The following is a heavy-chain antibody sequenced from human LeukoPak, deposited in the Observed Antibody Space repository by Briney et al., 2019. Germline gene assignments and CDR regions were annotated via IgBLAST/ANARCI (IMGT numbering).Heavy chain of an antibody. D-gene: IGHD3-22*01. J-gene: IGHJ3*02. CDR2: ISAYNGNT. V-gene: IGHV1-18*01. CDR3: ARSGAIVVVVDAFDI. CDR1: GYTFTSYG. Sequence: ASVKVSCKASGYTFTSYGISWVRQAPGQGLEWMGWISAYNGNTNYAQKLQGRVTMTTDTSTSTAYMELRSLRSDDTAVYYCARSGAIVVVVDAFDIWGQGTMVTVSS.